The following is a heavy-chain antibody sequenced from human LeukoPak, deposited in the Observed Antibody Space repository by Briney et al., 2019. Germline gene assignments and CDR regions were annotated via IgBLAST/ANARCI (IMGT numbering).Heavy chain of an antibody. CDR2: ISGSGGST. Sequence: GGCLRLSCAASGFTFGSYAMSWVRQAPGKGLEWVSAISGSGGSTYYADSVKRRFTISRDKSKNTLYLQMNSLRAEDTAVYYCAKGEFIAAPHLFDYWGQGTLVTVSS. CDR3: AKGEFIAAPHLFDY. V-gene: IGHV3-23*01. D-gene: IGHD6-6*01. J-gene: IGHJ4*02. CDR1: GFTFGSYA.